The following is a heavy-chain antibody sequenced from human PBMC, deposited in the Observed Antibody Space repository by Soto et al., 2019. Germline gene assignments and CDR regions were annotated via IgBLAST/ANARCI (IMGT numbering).Heavy chain of an antibody. CDR3: ARRGGDCISTSCYLDY. Sequence: SETLSLTCTVSGGSISSYYWSWIRQHPGKGLEWIGYIYYSGSTYYNPSLKSRVTISVDTSKNQFSLKLSSVTAADTAVYYCARRGGDCISTSCYLDYWGQGTLVTVSS. J-gene: IGHJ4*02. CDR1: GGSISSYY. CDR2: IYYSGST. D-gene: IGHD2-2*01. V-gene: IGHV4-59*06.